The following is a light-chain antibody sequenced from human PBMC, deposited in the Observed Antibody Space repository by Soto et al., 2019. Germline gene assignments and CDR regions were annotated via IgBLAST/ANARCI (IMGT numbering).Light chain of an antibody. CDR1: QNIDNY. Sequence: DIPMTQSPSSLSASVGDRVTITCRASQNIDNYLNWYQQKPGKAPKVLIYAASNLQSGVPSRFSGSGSGAYFTLTVSSLQPEDFATYFCQQSYNTPWTFGQGTKVEIK. J-gene: IGKJ1*01. CDR2: AAS. CDR3: QQSYNTPWT. V-gene: IGKV1-39*01.